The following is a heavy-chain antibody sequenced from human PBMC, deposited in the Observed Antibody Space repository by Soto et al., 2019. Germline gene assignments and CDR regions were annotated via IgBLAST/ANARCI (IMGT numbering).Heavy chain of an antibody. CDR3: ARGRSGSSWYHFDY. D-gene: IGHD6-13*01. CDR2: IWYDGSNK. J-gene: IGHJ4*02. Sequence: GGSLRLSCAASGFTFSSYGMHWVRQAPGKGLEWVAVIWYDGSNKYYADSVKGRFTISRDNSKNTLYLQMNSLRAEDTAVYYCARGRSGSSWYHFDYWGQGTLVTVSS. V-gene: IGHV3-33*01. CDR1: GFTFSSYG.